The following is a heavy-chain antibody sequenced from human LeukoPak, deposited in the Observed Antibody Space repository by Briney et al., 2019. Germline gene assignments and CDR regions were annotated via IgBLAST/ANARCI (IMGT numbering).Heavy chain of an antibody. Sequence: PSETLSLTCAVYGGPFSGSYWSWIRQPPGKGLEWIGDINENGNSNYIPSLKSRVTISVDTSKNQFSLKVTSVTAADTAVYYCARGGLYSNYFDSWGRGTLVAVS. CDR3: ARGGLYSNYFDS. CDR1: GGPFSGSY. J-gene: IGHJ4*02. V-gene: IGHV4-34*01. D-gene: IGHD4-11*01. CDR2: INENGNS.